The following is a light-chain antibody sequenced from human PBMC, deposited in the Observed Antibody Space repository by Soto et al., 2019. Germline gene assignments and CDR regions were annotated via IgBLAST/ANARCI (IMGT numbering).Light chain of an antibody. J-gene: IGLJ1*01. V-gene: IGLV2-8*01. Sequence: QSVLTQPPSASGSPGQSVTISCTGTSSDVGGYNYVSWYQQYPGKVPKLMVYEVNNRPSGVTDRFSGSKSGNTASLTVSGLQAEDEADYYCTSYAGGNNVFGTGTKLTVL. CDR3: TSYAGGNNV. CDR2: EVN. CDR1: SSDVGGYNY.